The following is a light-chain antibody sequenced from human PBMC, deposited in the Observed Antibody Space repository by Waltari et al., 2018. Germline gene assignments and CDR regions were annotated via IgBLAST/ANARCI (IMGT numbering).Light chain of an antibody. V-gene: IGLV4-69*01. J-gene: IGLJ3*02. CDR3: ETGGHGTWV. CDR2: VNSDGSH. Sequence: QLVLTQSPSASASLGASVKPTCTLSSGHSSNILAWLQQQPGKGPRYLMKVNSDGSHRKGDEIPDRFSGSSSGAERYLTISSLQSEDEADYYCETGGHGTWVFGGGTKLTVL. CDR1: SGHSSNI.